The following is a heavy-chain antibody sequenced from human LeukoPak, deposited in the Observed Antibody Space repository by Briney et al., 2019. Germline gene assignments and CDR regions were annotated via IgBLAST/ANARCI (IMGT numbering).Heavy chain of an antibody. CDR2: ISAYNGNT. CDR3: ARYYGSGSTYYHYGMDV. Sequence: ASVKVSCKASGYTFTSYGISWVRQAPGQGLEWMGWISAYNGNTNYAQKLQGRVTVTTDTSTSTAYMELRSLRSDDTAVYYCARYYGSGSTYYHYGMDVWGQGTTVTVSS. J-gene: IGHJ6*02. D-gene: IGHD3-10*01. V-gene: IGHV1-18*01. CDR1: GYTFTSYG.